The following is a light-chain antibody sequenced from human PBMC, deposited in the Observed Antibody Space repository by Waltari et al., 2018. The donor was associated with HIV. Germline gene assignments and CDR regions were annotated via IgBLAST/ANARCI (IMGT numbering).Light chain of an antibody. CDR3: QSYDSSLSAWV. Sequence: QSVLTQPPSVSGAPGQRVTISCTGSSSNIGAQYDVHWYQHVPGTAPKVLIYCNSGRPSGVPDRFSGSKSGTSASLVITGLQAEDEANYYCQSYDSSLSAWVFGGGTKLTVL. J-gene: IGLJ3*02. CDR1: SSNIGAQYD. CDR2: CNS. V-gene: IGLV1-40*01.